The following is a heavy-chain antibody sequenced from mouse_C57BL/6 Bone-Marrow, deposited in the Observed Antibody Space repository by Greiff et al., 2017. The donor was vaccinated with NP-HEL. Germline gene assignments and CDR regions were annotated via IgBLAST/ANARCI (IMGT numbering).Heavy chain of an antibody. CDR3: VHYYGSTWFAY. CDR1: GYSFTGYY. D-gene: IGHD1-1*01. CDR2: INPSTGGS. Sequence: EVQLQQSGPELVKPGASVKISCKASGYSFTGYYMNWVKQSPDKSLEWIGEINPSTGGSTYNQKFKAKATLTVDKSSSTAYMQLKSLTSEDSAVYYCVHYYGSTWFAYWGQGTLVTVSA. J-gene: IGHJ3*01. V-gene: IGHV1-42*01.